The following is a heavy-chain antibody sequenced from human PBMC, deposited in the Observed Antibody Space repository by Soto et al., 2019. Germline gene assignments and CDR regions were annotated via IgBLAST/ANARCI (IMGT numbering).Heavy chain of an antibody. CDR1: GYTFTSYD. J-gene: IGHJ6*02. D-gene: IGHD3-16*01. CDR3: AREGVRGMDV. CDR2: MNPNSGNT. Sequence: QVQLVQSGAEVKKPGASVKVSCKASGYTFTSYDINWVRQATGQGLEWMGWMNPNSGNTGYAQKFQGGVTMTRNTSLTTAYMERSSLRSVDTAGYYCAREGVRGMDVWGQGTTVTVSS. V-gene: IGHV1-8*01.